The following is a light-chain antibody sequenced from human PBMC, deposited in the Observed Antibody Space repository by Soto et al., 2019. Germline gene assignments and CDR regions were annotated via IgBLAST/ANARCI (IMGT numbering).Light chain of an antibody. J-gene: IGLJ1*01. Sequence: QSVLTQPPSASASLGASVTLTCTLSSCYSNYKVDWYQQRPGKGPRFVMRVGTGGIVGSKGDGIPDRFSVLGSGLNRYLTIKNIQEEDESDYHCGADHGSGSNFFYVFXTGTKVTVL. CDR3: GADHGSGSNFFYV. CDR2: VGTGGIVG. V-gene: IGLV9-49*01. CDR1: SCYSNYK.